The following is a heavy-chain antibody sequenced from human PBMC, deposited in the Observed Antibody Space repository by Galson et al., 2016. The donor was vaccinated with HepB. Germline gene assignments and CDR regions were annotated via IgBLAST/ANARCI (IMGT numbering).Heavy chain of an antibody. Sequence: PALVKPTQTLTLTCTFSGFSLSTSRVGVGWIRQPPGKALELLSLIYWDDDKRYSPSLKSRLAITKDTTKNQVVLTMTHMDPVDTATYYCPPNYYYDSSGYVFDYWGQGTLVTVSS. D-gene: IGHD3-22*01. CDR1: GFSLSTSRVG. J-gene: IGHJ4*02. CDR3: PPNYYYDSSGYVFDY. V-gene: IGHV2-5*02. CDR2: IYWDDDK.